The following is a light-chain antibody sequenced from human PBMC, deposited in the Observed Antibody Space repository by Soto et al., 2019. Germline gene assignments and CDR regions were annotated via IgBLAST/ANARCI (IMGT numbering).Light chain of an antibody. Sequence: EIVLTQSPGTLSLSPGERATLSCRASQSVGSSYLAWYQQKPGQAPRLLIYGASSRATGIPDRFSGSGSGTDFTLTIIRLEPEDFAVYYCQQYGSSPPVTFGGGTRVEIK. J-gene: IGKJ4*01. V-gene: IGKV3-20*01. CDR3: QQYGSSPPVT. CDR1: QSVGSSY. CDR2: GAS.